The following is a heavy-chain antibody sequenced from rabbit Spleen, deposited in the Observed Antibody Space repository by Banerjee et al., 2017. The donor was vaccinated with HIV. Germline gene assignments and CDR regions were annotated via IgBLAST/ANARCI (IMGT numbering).Heavy chain of an antibody. J-gene: IGHJ4*01. CDR1: GFSFSSSYW. CDR2: IYAGSTGST. Sequence: QEQLVESGGDLVKPGASLTLTCTASGFSFSSSYWTCWVRQAPGKGLEWIACIYAGSTGSTYYASWAKGRFTISKTSSTTVTLQMTSLTAADTATYFCARDLDGVIGWNFGWWGPGTLVTVS. D-gene: IGHD1-1*01. V-gene: IGHV1S45*01. CDR3: ARDLDGVIGWNFGW.